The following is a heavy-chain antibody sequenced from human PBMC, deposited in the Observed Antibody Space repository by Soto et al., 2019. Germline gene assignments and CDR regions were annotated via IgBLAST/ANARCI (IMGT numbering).Heavy chain of an antibody. CDR1: GGSISSGGYS. V-gene: IGHV4-30-2*01. CDR2: IYHSGST. D-gene: IGHD5-12*01. CDR3: AAGGGLPRYY. Sequence: QLQLQESGSGLVKPSQTLSLTCAVSGGSISSGGYSWSWIRQQPGKGLEWIGYIYHSGSTYYNPPLKSRVTRSVDRSNNQCSLKLSSVTAADTAVYYWAAGGGLPRYYWGQGTLVTVSS. J-gene: IGHJ4*02.